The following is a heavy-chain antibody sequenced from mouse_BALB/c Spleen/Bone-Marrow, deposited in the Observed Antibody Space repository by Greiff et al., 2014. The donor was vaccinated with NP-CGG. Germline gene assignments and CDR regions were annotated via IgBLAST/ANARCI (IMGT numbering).Heavy chain of an antibody. CDR2: IWSDGST. CDR1: GFSLTSYG. J-gene: IGHJ4*01. CDR3: ARDGGYAMDY. Sequence: VQLQESGPGLVAPSQSLSITCTISGFSLTSYGVHWVRQPPGKGLEWLVVIWSDGSTTYNSALKSRLSSSKDNSKSKVFLKMNSLQTDDTAMYSCARDGGYAMDYWGQGTSVTVSS. V-gene: IGHV2-6-1*01.